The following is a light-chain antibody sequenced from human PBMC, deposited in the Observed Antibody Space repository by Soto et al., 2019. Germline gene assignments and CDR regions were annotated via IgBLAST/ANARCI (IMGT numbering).Light chain of an antibody. J-gene: IGKJ5*01. CDR2: GAS. Sequence: EIVMTQSPATLSVSPGERATLSCRASQSVSSNLAWYQQKPDQAPRLLIYGASTRATGIPDRFSGSGSGTQFTLTISSLQSEDFAVYYCQQYNNWTRITFGQGTRLEIK. CDR1: QSVSSN. V-gene: IGKV3-15*01. CDR3: QQYNNWTRIT.